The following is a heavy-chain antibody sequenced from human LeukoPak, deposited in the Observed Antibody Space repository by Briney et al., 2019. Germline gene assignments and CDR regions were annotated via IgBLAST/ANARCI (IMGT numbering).Heavy chain of an antibody. Sequence: PSETLSLTCTVSQDSISDYYRGWIRQPPGKGLEWIGYFHNSGTSTYNPSLKSRVTISADTSKNQFSLKLNSLTTAGTAVYYCTRGAGWLIDYWGQGILVTVSS. CDR2: FHNSGTS. CDR3: TRGAGWLIDY. CDR1: QDSISDYY. V-gene: IGHV4-59*01. D-gene: IGHD3-16*01. J-gene: IGHJ4*02.